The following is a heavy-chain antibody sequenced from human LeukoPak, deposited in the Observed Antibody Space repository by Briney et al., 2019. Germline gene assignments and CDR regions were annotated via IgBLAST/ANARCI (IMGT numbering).Heavy chain of an antibody. CDR3: ASRTPAKQKAYSSGWGGHGFDP. Sequence: ASVTVSFKASGYTFTSYDINWVRQATGQGLEWMGWMNPNSGNTGYAQKFQGRVTMTRNTSISTAYMELSSLRSEDTAVYYCASRTPAKQKAYSSGWGGHGFDPWGQGTLVTVSS. CDR2: MNPNSGNT. D-gene: IGHD6-19*01. J-gene: IGHJ5*02. V-gene: IGHV1-8*01. CDR1: GYTFTSYD.